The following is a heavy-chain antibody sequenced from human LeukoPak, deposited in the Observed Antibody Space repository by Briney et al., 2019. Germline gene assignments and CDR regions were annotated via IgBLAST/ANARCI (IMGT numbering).Heavy chain of an antibody. CDR3: ARGYSSSFNWFDP. D-gene: IGHD6-13*01. J-gene: IGHJ5*02. V-gene: IGHV1-69*13. Sequence: ASVKVSCKASGYTFTSYYMHWVRQAPGQGLGWMGGIIPIFGTANYAQKFQGRVTITADESTSTAYMELSSLRSEDTAVYYCARGYSSSFNWFDPWGQGTLVTVSS. CDR1: GYTFTSYY. CDR2: IIPIFGTA.